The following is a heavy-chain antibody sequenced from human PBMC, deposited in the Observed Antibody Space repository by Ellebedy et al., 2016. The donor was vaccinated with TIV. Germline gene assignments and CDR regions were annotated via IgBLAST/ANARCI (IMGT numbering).Heavy chain of an antibody. D-gene: IGHD4-17*01. CDR3: ARRGDSDFDS. V-gene: IGHV5-10-1*01. Sequence: GESLKISCKISGYNFSNNWISWVRQKPGKGLEWMGRIHQSDSDTGYRPSFRGHVTMSVDKSISFAFLQWSSLQASDTAMYYCARRGDSDFDSWGQGTVVTVSP. CDR2: IHQSDSDT. J-gene: IGHJ4*02. CDR1: GYNFSNNW.